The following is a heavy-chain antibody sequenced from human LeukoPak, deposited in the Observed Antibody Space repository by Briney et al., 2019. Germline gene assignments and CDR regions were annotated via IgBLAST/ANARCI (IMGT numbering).Heavy chain of an antibody. V-gene: IGHV4-30-4*08. CDR1: GGSISSGDYY. D-gene: IGHD3-3*01. CDR3: ARHGTSITIFGVVTTPFDY. J-gene: IGHJ4*02. CDR2: IYYSGST. Sequence: SETLSLTCTVSGGSISSGDYYWSWIRQPPGKGLEWIGYIYYSGSTYYNPSLKSRVTISVDTSKNQFSLKLSSVTAADTAVYYCARHGTSITIFGVVTTPFDYWGQGTLVTVSS.